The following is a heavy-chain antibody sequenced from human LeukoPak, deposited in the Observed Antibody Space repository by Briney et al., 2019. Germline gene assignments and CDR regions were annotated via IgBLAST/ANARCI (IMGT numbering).Heavy chain of an antibody. CDR1: GFTFSSYS. Sequence: PGGSLRLSCAASGFTFSSYSMNWVRQAPGKGLEWVSYISSRSSTIYYADSVKGRFTTSRDNAKNSLYLQMNSLRAEDTAVYYYARESKAGATSAPFDYWGQGTLVTVSS. V-gene: IGHV3-48*01. D-gene: IGHD1-26*01. J-gene: IGHJ4*02. CDR2: ISSRSSTI. CDR3: ARESKAGATSAPFDY.